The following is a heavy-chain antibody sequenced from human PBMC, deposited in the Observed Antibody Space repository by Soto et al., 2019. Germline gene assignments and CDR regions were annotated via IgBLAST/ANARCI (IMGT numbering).Heavy chain of an antibody. CDR1: GYTFTSYY. J-gene: IGHJ5*02. CDR3: AREQWSSGDRSP. Sequence: ASVKVSFKASGYTFTSYYMHWLRQAPGQGLEWMGIINPSGGSTSYAQKFQGRVTMTRDTSTSTVYMELSSLRSEDTAVYYCAREQWSSGDRSPWGQGTLVTVSS. D-gene: IGHD4-17*01. CDR2: INPSGGST. V-gene: IGHV1-46*01.